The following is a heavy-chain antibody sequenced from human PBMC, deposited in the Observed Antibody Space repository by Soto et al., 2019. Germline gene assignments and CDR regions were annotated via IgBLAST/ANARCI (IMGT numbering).Heavy chain of an antibody. CDR1: GGSISSGGYY. CDR2: IYYSGST. Sequence: QVQLQESGPGLVKPSQTLSLTCTVSGGSISSGGYYWSWIRQHPGKGLEWIGYIYYSGSTYYNPSLNTRVTRSVDTSKYPFSLRLTSVSAADTAGSYCARDRAGEFVYWGQGTLLTVSS. V-gene: IGHV4-31*03. J-gene: IGHJ4*02. CDR3: ARDRAGEFVY. D-gene: IGHD4-17*01.